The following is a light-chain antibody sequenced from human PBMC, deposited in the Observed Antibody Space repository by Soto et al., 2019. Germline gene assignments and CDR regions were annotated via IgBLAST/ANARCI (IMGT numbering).Light chain of an antibody. J-gene: IGKJ4*01. CDR1: QSVGSRF. CDR2: GAS. CDR3: QQSGTSPPVA. V-gene: IGKV3-20*01. Sequence: EVVLTQSPGTLSLSRGERGPLSCRASQSVGSRFLAWYQQKPGQAPRLLIYGASNRATGIPDRFSGSGSGTDFTLTISRLEPEDFAVYYCQQSGTSPPVAFGGGTKVDI.